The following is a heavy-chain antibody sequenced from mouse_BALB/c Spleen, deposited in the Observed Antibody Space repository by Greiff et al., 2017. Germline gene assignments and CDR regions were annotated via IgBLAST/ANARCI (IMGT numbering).Heavy chain of an antibody. Sequence: VQLHQSGAELVRPGTSVKVSCKASGYAFTNYLIEWVKQRPGQGLEWIGVINPGSGGTNYNEKFKGKATLTADKSSSTAYMQLSSLTSDDSAVYFCARYSGYDSTWFADWGQGTLVTVSA. J-gene: IGHJ3*01. CDR1: GYAFTNYL. V-gene: IGHV1-54*03. D-gene: IGHD2-2*01. CDR2: INPGSGGT. CDR3: ARYSGYDSTWFAD.